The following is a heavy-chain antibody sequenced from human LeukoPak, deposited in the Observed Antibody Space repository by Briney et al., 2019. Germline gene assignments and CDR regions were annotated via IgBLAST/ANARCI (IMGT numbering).Heavy chain of an antibody. Sequence: PGGSLRLSCAASGFTFSSYAMSSVRQAPGKGLEWVSAISGRGCSTYYADSVKGRFTISRDNSKNTLYLQMNSLRAEDTAVYYCAKELYYYGSGSYRGRNYFDYWGQGTLVTVSS. J-gene: IGHJ4*02. CDR2: ISGRGCST. D-gene: IGHD3-10*01. CDR1: GFTFSSYA. V-gene: IGHV3-23*01. CDR3: AKELYYYGSGSYRGRNYFDY.